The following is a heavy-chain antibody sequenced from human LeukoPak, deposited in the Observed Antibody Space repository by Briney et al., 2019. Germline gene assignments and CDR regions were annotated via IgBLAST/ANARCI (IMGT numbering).Heavy chain of an antibody. D-gene: IGHD7-27*01. CDR2: MNPNTGNT. CDR1: GYTITSYD. Sequence: ASVKVSCKASGYTITSYDINWVRQATGQGLEWMGWMNPNTGNTGYAQKFQGRITITRDISINTAYMGLSSLRSDDTAVYYCARVPTLGIYYYYHYMDVWGKGTTVTVSS. V-gene: IGHV1-8*03. CDR3: ARVPTLGIYYYYHYMDV. J-gene: IGHJ6*03.